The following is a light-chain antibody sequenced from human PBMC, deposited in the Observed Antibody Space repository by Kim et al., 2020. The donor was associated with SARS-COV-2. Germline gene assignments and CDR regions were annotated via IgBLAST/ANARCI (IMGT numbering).Light chain of an antibody. CDR3: QQYNRYST. V-gene: IGKV1-5*03. CDR2: KAS. Sequence: DIQITQSPSTLSASVGDRVTITCRASQSVSSWLAWYQQKPGKAPKVLIYKASSLESGVPSRFSGSGSGTEVTLTISSLQPDDFATYYCQQYNRYSTFGGGSKVDIK. CDR1: QSVSSW. J-gene: IGKJ4*01.